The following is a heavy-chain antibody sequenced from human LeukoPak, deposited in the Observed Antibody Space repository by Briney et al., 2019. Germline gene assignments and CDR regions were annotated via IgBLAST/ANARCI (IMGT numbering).Heavy chain of an antibody. V-gene: IGHV3-11*06. D-gene: IGHD6-19*01. CDR1: GFTFNDYY. CDR3: GGDSSGWYKVDY. CDR2: ISSSSSYI. Sequence: GGSLRLSCAASGFTFNDYYMSWIRQAPGKGLEWVSSISSSSSYIYYADSVKGRFTISRDNAKNSLYLQMNSLRAEDTAVYYCGGDSSGWYKVDYWGQGTLVTVSS. J-gene: IGHJ4*02.